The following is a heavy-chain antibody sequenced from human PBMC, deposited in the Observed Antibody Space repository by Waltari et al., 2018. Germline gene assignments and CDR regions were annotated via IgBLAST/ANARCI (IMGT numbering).Heavy chain of an antibody. V-gene: IGHV4-61*02. D-gene: IGHD3-3*01. Sequence: QVQLQESGPGLVKPSQTLSLTCTVSGGSIRSGSYYWSWIRQPAGKGLEWIGRIYTSGSTNYNPSLKSRVTISVDTSKNQFSLKLSSVTAADTAVYYCARGIYDFWSGYYNDPFDYWGQGTLVTVSS. CDR1: GGSIRSGSYY. CDR2: IYTSGST. CDR3: ARGIYDFWSGYYNDPFDY. J-gene: IGHJ4*02.